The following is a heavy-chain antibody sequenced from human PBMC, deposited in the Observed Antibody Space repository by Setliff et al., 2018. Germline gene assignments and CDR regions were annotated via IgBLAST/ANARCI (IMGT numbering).Heavy chain of an antibody. D-gene: IGHD3-22*01. V-gene: IGHV4-34*01. CDR3: ARGYFPSESSSYFYAY. Sequence: PSETLSLTCAVYSGSLSGYYWSWIRQPPGKGLEWIGEISQSGSTNYNPSLKSRVTISVDTSKNQFSLKLSSVTAADTAVYYCARGYFPSESSSYFYAYWGQGTLVTVSS. CDR2: ISQSGST. J-gene: IGHJ4*02. CDR1: SGSLSGYY.